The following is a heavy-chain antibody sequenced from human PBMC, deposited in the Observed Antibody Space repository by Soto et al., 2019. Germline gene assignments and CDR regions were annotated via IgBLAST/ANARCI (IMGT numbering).Heavy chain of an antibody. J-gene: IGHJ6*03. V-gene: IGHV4-31*03. CDR1: GGSISSGGYY. D-gene: IGHD6-6*01. CDR2: IYYSGST. Sequence: QVQLQESGPGLVKPSQTLSLTCTVSGGSISSGGYYWSWIRQHPGKGLEWIGYIYYSGSTYYNPSLKSRVTKSVDTSKNQFSLKLSSVTAADTAVYYCASDRSSSDYYYYYMDVWGKGTTVTVSS. CDR3: ASDRSSSDYYYYYMDV.